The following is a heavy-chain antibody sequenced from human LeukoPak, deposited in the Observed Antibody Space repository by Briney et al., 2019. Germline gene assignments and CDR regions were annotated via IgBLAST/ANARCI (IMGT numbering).Heavy chain of an antibody. V-gene: IGHV3-23*01. CDR3: ARVGGYSYGNYYFNY. D-gene: IGHD5-18*01. CDR1: GFKFDNYD. J-gene: IGHJ4*02. Sequence: LTGGSLRLSCAASGFKFDNYDMSWVRQAPGKGLEWVSTISGTGDDTYYADSVKGRFTISRDKFKNTVSLEMNSLRGEDTAVYYCARVGGYSYGNYYFNYWGQGTLVTVSS. CDR2: ISGTGDDT.